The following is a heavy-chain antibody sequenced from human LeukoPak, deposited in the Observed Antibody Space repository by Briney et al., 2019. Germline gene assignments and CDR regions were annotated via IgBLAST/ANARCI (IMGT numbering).Heavy chain of an antibody. V-gene: IGHV3-48*01. CDR1: GFVFSDYS. D-gene: IGHD3-10*01. J-gene: IGHJ4*02. Sequence: GGSLRLSCTASGFVFSDYSMNWVRQTPGKGLEWISYISRSGSTRHDADSARGRFTISRDNAKNSLYLQMNSLRADDTAVYYCAREGEIRGGVIFPRPFDYWGQGTRVSVSS. CDR3: AREGEIRGGVIFPRPFDY. CDR2: ISRSGSTR.